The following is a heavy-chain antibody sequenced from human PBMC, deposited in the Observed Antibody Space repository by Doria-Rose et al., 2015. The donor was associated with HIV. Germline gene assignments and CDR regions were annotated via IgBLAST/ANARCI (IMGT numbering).Heavy chain of an antibody. Sequence: QESGPVLVKPTETLTLTCTVSGVSLSSPGMGVSWIRQPPGKALEWLANIFSDDERSYTTSLKSRLTISRGTSKSQVVLTMTDMDPVDTATYYCARIKSSRWYHKYYFDFWGQGTLVIVS. J-gene: IGHJ4*02. D-gene: IGHD6-13*01. CDR3: ARIKSSRWYHKYYFDF. V-gene: IGHV2-26*01. CDR1: GVSLSSPGMG. CDR2: IFSDDER.